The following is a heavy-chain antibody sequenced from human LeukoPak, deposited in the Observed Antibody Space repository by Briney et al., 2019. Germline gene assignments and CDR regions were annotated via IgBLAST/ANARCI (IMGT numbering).Heavy chain of an antibody. D-gene: IGHD5-24*01. CDR1: GYSFVSYW. V-gene: IGHV5-51*01. CDR2: IYPGDSDT. Sequence: GESLKISCKGSGYSFVSYWIGCVRQMPGKALEWMGIIYPGDSDTRYSPSFQGQVTMSADKSISTAYLQWSDLKASDTAMYYCARGAVELATTNAFDIWGQGTMVTVSS. J-gene: IGHJ3*02. CDR3: ARGAVELATTNAFDI.